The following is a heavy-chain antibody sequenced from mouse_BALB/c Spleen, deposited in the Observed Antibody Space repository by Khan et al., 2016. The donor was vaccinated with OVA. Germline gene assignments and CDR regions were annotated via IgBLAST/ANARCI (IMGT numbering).Heavy chain of an antibody. Sequence: DLVKPGASVKLSCKASGYTFTSYWIYWIKQRPGQGLEWVGHIGPGSGNPYYNEVFKGKATLTVDTSSSTVYIQLSSLSSEDSAVYFCVRSNYYGNGLYAMDYWGQGTSVTVSS. CDR2: IGPGSGNP. V-gene: IGHV1S41*01. CDR3: VRSNYYGNGLYAMDY. CDR1: GYTFTSYW. D-gene: IGHD1-1*01. J-gene: IGHJ4*01.